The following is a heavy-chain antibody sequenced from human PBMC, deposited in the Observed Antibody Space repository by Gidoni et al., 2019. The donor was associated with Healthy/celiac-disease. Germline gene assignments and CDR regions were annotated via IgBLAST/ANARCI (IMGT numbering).Heavy chain of an antibody. CDR3: AMLDSSGYYYESFFSI. V-gene: IGHV1-18*01. CDR1: GYTFTSYG. Sequence: QVQLVQSGAEVKKPGASVKVSCKASGYTFTSYGISWVRQAPGQGLEWMGWISAYNGNTNYAQKLQGRVTMATDTSTSTAYMELRSLRSDDTAVYYCAMLDSSGYYYESFFSIWGQGTMVTVSS. J-gene: IGHJ3*02. CDR2: ISAYNGNT. D-gene: IGHD3-22*01.